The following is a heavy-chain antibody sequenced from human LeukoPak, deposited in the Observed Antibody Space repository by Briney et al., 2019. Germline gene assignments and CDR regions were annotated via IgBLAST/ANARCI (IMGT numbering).Heavy chain of an antibody. J-gene: IGHJ6*03. CDR1: GGTFSSYA. CDR3: ARGLDCSSTSCYPSGYYYMDV. D-gene: IGHD2-2*01. CDR2: IIPIFGTA. Sequence: SVKVSCKASGGTFSSYAISWVRPAPGQGLEWMGGIIPIFGTANYAQKFQGRVTITADESTSTAYMELSSLRSEDTAVYYCARGLDCSSTSCYPSGYYYMDVWGKGTTVAVSS. V-gene: IGHV1-69*13.